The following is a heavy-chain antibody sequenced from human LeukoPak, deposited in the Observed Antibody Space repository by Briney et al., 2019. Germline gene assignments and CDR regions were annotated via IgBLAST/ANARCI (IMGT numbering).Heavy chain of an antibody. CDR1: GFTFSSYG. CDR2: ISYDGSNK. CDR3: AKDTVWFGENGMDV. J-gene: IGHJ6*02. Sequence: GRSLRLSCAASGFTFSSYGMHWVRQAPGKGLEWVAVISYDGSNKYYADSVKGRFTISRDNSKNTLYLQMNSLRAEDTAVYYCAKDTVWFGENGMDVWGQGTTVTVSS. V-gene: IGHV3-30*18. D-gene: IGHD3-10*01.